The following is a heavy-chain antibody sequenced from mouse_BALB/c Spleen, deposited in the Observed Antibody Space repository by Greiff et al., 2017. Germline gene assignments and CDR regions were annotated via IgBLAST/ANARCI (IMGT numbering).Heavy chain of an antibody. Sequence: EVHLVESGPGLVKPSQSLSLTCTVTGYSITSDYAWNWIRQFPGNKLEWMGYISYSGSTSYNPSLKSRISITRDTSKNQFFLQLNSVTTEDTATYYCASQANWAWFAYWGQGTLVTVSA. CDR2: ISYSGST. V-gene: IGHV3-2*02. CDR1: GYSITSDYA. D-gene: IGHD4-1*01. J-gene: IGHJ3*01. CDR3: ASQANWAWFAY.